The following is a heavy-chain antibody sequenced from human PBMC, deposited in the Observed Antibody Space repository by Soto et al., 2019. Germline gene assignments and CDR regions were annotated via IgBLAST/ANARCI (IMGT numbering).Heavy chain of an antibody. D-gene: IGHD6-13*01. Sequence: LSLTCAVYGGSFSGYYWSWIRQPPGKGLEWIGEINHSGSTNYNPSLKSRVTISVDTSKNQFSLKLSSVTAADTAVYYCARGKQQLGPYYFDYWGQGTLVTVSS. CDR3: ARGKQQLGPYYFDY. J-gene: IGHJ4*02. CDR1: GGSFSGYY. V-gene: IGHV4-34*01. CDR2: INHSGST.